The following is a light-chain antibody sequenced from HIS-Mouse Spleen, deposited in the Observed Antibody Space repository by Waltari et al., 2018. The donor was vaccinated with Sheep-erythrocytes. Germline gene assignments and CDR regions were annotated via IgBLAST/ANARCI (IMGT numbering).Light chain of an antibody. CDR3: CSYAGSSTLV. Sequence: QSAQTQPRSVSGSPGQSVTISCTGTSSDVGGYNYVSWYQQHPGKAPKLMIYEGSKRPSGVSNRFSGFKSGNTASLTISGLQAEDEADYYCCSYAGSSTLVFGGGTKLTVL. J-gene: IGLJ2*01. CDR2: EGS. V-gene: IGLV2-23*01. CDR1: SSDVGGYNY.